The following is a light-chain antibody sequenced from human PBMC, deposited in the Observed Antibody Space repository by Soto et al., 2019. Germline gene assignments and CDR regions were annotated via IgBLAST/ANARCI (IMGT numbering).Light chain of an antibody. Sequence: QSVLTQPPSASGTPGHRVTISCSGSSSNIGSNTVNWYQQIPGTAPKLLIQSNNQLPSGVPGRFSGSKSGTSASLAISGLQSDDEADYYCAAWDDSLNGVVFGGGTKLTVL. CDR2: SNN. CDR1: SSNIGSNT. J-gene: IGLJ2*01. V-gene: IGLV1-44*01. CDR3: AAWDDSLNGVV.